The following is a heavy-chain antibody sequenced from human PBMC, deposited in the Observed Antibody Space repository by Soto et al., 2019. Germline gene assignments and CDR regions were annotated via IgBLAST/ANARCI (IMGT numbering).Heavy chain of an antibody. CDR3: AKTGQHSGPGWGPLLGFDY. V-gene: IGHV3-23*01. CDR1: GFTFSSYA. D-gene: IGHD6-19*01. J-gene: IGHJ4*02. Sequence: EVQLLESGGGLVQPGGSLRLSCAASGFTFSSYAMSWVRQAPGKGLEWVSAISGSGGSTYYADSVKGRFTISRDNSKNTLYLQMNSLRAEDTAVYYCAKTGQHSGPGWGPLLGFDYWGQGTLVTVSS. CDR2: ISGSGGST.